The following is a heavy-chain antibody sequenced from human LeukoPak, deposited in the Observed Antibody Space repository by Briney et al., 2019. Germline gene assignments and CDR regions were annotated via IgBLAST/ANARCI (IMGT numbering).Heavy chain of an antibody. CDR1: GYTFTSYW. Sequence: GESLKISCKVSGYTFTSYWIGWVRQMPGKGLEWMGIIYPGDSDTRYSPSFQGQVTISADKSISTAYLQWSSLKASDTAMYYCARLLSSSLFWWFDPWGQGILVTVSS. CDR2: IYPGDSDT. CDR3: ARLLSSSLFWWFDP. V-gene: IGHV5-51*01. D-gene: IGHD3-9*01. J-gene: IGHJ5*02.